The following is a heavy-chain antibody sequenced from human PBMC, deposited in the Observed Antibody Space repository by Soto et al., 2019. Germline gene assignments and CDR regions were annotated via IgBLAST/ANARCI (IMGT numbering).Heavy chain of an antibody. CDR1: GFTFSSYE. J-gene: IGHJ3*02. CDR3: ARGVGDYGGNSGAFDI. V-gene: IGHV3-48*03. Sequence: PGGSLRLSCAASGFTFSSYEMTWVRQAPGKGLEWVSYISSSGSTIYYADSVKGRFTISRDNAKNSLYLQMNSLRAEDTAVYYCARGVGDYGGNSGAFDIWGQGTMVTVSS. CDR2: ISSSGSTI. D-gene: IGHD4-17*01.